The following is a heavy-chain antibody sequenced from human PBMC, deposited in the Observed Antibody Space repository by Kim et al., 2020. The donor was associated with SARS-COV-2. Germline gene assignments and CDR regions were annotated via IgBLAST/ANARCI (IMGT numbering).Heavy chain of an antibody. CDR1: GFTFSSYW. CDR3: ASGPVAAAAYYYYGMDV. CDR2: INSDGSST. Sequence: GGSLRLSCAASGFTFSSYWMHWVRQAPGKGLVWVSRINSDGSSTSYADSVKGRFTISRDNAKNTLYLQMNSLRAEDTAVYYCASGPVAAAAYYYYGMDVWSQGTTVTFSS. V-gene: IGHV3-74*01. J-gene: IGHJ6*02. D-gene: IGHD6-13*01.